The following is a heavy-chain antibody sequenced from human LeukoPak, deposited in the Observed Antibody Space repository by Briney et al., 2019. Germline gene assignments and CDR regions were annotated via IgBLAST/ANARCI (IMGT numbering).Heavy chain of an antibody. J-gene: IGHJ4*02. CDR3: AREKCGGDCYPDY. CDR2: ISSSSSYI. Sequence: GGSLRLSCAASGFTFSSYSMIWLRQAPWKGLEGVSSISSSSSYIYYADSVKGRFTISRDNAKNSLYLQMNSLRAEDTAVYYCAREKCGGDCYPDYWGQGTLVTVSS. CDR1: GFTFSSYS. V-gene: IGHV3-21*01. D-gene: IGHD2-21*02.